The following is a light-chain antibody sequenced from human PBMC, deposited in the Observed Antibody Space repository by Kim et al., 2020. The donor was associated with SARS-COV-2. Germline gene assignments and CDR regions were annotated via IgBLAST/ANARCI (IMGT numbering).Light chain of an antibody. CDR1: QSISTW. Sequence: LSASVGDRVTITCRASQSISTWLAWYQQKPGKVPYLLIYKASTLDSGVPSRFSGSGSGTEFTLTISSLQPDDFATYYCQQYNSYSYTFGQGTKLEI. CDR3: QQYNSYSYT. CDR2: KAS. J-gene: IGKJ2*01. V-gene: IGKV1-5*03.